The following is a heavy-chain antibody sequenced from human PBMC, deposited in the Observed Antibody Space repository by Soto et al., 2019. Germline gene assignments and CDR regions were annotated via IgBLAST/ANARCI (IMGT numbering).Heavy chain of an antibody. CDR1: GFTFSSYS. CDR3: ARWETGYSYGLDV. D-gene: IGHD1-26*01. Sequence: EVQLVESGGGLVKPGGSLRLSCAASGFTFSSYSMNWVRQAPGKGLEWVSSISSSSSYIYYADSVNGRFTISRDNAKNSLYLQMNSLRAEDTAVYYCARWETGYSYGLDVWGQGTTVNVSS. CDR2: ISSSSSYI. J-gene: IGHJ6*02. V-gene: IGHV3-21*01.